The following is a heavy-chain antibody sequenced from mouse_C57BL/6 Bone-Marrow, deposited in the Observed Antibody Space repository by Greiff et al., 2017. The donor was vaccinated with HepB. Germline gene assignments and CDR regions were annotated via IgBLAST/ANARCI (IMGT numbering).Heavy chain of an antibody. Sequence: EVHLVESGGGLVQPGGSLSLSCAASGFTFTDYYMSWVRQPPGKALEWLGFIRNKANGYTTEYSASVKGRFTISRDNSQSIRYLQMNALRAEDSATYYCARYYYGSQYYYAMDYWGQGTSVTVSS. V-gene: IGHV7-3*01. CDR1: GFTFTDYY. J-gene: IGHJ4*01. CDR2: IRNKANGYTT. D-gene: IGHD1-1*01. CDR3: ARYYYGSQYYYAMDY.